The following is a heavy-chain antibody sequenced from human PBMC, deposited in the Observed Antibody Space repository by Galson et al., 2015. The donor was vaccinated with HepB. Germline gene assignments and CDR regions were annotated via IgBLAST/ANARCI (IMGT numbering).Heavy chain of an antibody. CDR3: ARRAYSSSWFTKPFDY. D-gene: IGHD6-13*01. J-gene: IGHJ4*02. CDR2: IYPGDSDT. V-gene: IGHV5-51*01. Sequence: QSGAEVKKPGESLKISCKGSAYNFANYWIGWVRQMPGKGLEWMGIIYPGDSDTRYSPSFQGQVTISADKSISTAYLQWSSLKASDTAMYYCARRAYSSSWFTKPFDYWGQGTLVTVSS. CDR1: AYNFANYW.